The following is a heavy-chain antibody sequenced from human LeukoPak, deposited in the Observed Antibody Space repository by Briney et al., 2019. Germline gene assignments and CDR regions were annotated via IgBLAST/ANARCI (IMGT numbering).Heavy chain of an antibody. CDR2: ISTSSSCI. V-gene: IGHV3-21*01. J-gene: IGHJ3*02. CDR1: GFTFSSYS. Sequence: GGSLRLSCAASGFTFSSYSMNWVRQAPGKGLEWVSSISTSSSCIYYADLVKGRLTISRDNARNSLYLQMNSLRAEDTAVYYCARVSAGVIGIEDVFDIWGQGTMVTVSS. CDR3: ARVSAGVIGIEDVFDI. D-gene: IGHD3-16*02.